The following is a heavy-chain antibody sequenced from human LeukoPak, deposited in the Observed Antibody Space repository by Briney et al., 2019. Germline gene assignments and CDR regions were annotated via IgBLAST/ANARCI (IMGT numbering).Heavy chain of an antibody. CDR3: ARGYDSSGYDAFDI. Sequence: ASVKVSCKASGYTFTSYGISWVRQAPGQGLEWMGWINTNTGNPTYAQGFTGRFVFSLDTSVSTAYLQISSLKAEDTAVYYCARGYDSSGYDAFDIWGQGTMVTVSS. D-gene: IGHD3-22*01. CDR2: INTNTGNP. V-gene: IGHV7-4-1*02. CDR1: GYTFTSYG. J-gene: IGHJ3*02.